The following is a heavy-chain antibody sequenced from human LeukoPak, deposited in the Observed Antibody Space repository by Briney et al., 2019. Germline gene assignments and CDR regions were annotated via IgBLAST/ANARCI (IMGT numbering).Heavy chain of an antibody. CDR1: GVSVSSSY. J-gene: IGHJ4*02. CDR2: IYSGGNT. CDR3: VYGDFVRTVNYFDY. Sequence: GGSLRLSCAASGVSVSSSYKSWVRQAPGKGLEWVSVIYSGGNTYYADFVKGRFTISRDTFKNSLFLQMASLRAEDTALYFCVYGDFVRTVNYFDYWGQGTLVTVSS. D-gene: IGHD4-17*01. V-gene: IGHV3-66*01.